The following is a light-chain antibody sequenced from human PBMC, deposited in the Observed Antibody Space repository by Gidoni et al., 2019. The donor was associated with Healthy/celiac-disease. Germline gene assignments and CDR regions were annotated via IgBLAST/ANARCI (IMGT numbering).Light chain of an antibody. CDR2: DVS. CDR3: SSYTSSSLVV. J-gene: IGLJ2*01. V-gene: IGLV2-14*03. Sequence: QSALTQPASVSGSPGQSITISCPGPSSDVGVYNYVPWYQQHPGKAPKLIIYDVSNRPSGVSNRFSGSKSGNTASLTISGLQAEDEADYYCSSYTSSSLVVFGGGTKLTVL. CDR1: SSDVGVYNY.